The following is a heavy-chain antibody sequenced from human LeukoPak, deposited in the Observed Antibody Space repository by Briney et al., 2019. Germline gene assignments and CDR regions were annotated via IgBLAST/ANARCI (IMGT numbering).Heavy chain of an antibody. V-gene: IGHV3-23*01. CDR1: GFTFSSSA. Sequence: PGGFLRLSCAASGFTFSSSAMSWVRQAPGKGLEWVSAISGSGGSAYYADSVKGRFTVSRDNSKNTLYLQMNSLRAEDTAVYYCAKEARSYGYYFDYWGQGTLVTVSS. CDR2: ISGSGGSA. D-gene: IGHD5-18*01. J-gene: IGHJ4*02. CDR3: AKEARSYGYYFDY.